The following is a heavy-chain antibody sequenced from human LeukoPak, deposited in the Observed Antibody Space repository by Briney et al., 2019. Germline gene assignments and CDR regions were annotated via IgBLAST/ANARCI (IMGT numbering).Heavy chain of an antibody. CDR1: GDSITYFY. J-gene: IGHJ4*02. Sequence: SETLSLTCSVSGDSITYFYWSWIRQAAGKGLEWIGRISSSGSTDYNASLKSRVTMSVDTSKNQLSLKVISVTAADTAVYYCAREVAAAGLTRWGQGTLVTVSS. V-gene: IGHV4-4*07. D-gene: IGHD6-13*01. CDR2: ISSSGST. CDR3: AREVAAAGLTR.